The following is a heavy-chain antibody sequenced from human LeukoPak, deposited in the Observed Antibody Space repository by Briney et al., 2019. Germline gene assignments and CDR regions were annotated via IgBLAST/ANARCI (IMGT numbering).Heavy chain of an antibody. CDR3: AREGGLGIQLWPSSFDYFDY. Sequence: ASVKVSCKASGYTFTSYGISWVRQAPGQGLEWMGWISAYNGNTNYAQKPQGRVTMTTDTSTSTAYMELRSLRSDDTAVYYCAREGGLGIQLWPSSFDYFDYWGQGTLVTVSS. D-gene: IGHD5-18*01. CDR2: ISAYNGNT. V-gene: IGHV1-18*01. J-gene: IGHJ4*02. CDR1: GYTFTSYG.